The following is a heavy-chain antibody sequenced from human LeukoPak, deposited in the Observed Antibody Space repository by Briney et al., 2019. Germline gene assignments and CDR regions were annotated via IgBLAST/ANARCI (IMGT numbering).Heavy chain of an antibody. CDR2: ISGSGGST. Sequence: PGGSLRLSCAASGFTFSSYAMSWVRQAPGKGLEWVSAISGSGGSTYYADSVKGRFTISRDNSKNTLYLQMNSLRAEDTAVYYCARGTNYDILTGYSYWGQGTLVTVSS. V-gene: IGHV3-23*01. CDR3: ARGTNYDILTGYSY. D-gene: IGHD3-9*01. J-gene: IGHJ4*02. CDR1: GFTFSSYA.